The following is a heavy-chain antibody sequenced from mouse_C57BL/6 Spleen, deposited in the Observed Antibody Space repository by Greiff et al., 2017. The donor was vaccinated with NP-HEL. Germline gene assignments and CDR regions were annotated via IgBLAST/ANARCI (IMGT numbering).Heavy chain of an antibody. D-gene: IGHD1-1*01. CDR2: IDPETGGT. V-gene: IGHV1-15*01. J-gene: IGHJ4*01. CDR1: GYTFTDYE. CDR3: TRRTTVPHAMDY. Sequence: VQLQQSGAELVRPGASVTLSCKASGYTFTDYEMHWVKQTPVHGLEWIGAIDPETGGTAYNQKFKGKAILTADKSSSTAYMELRSLTSEDSAVYYWTRRTTVPHAMDYLGQGTSVTVAS.